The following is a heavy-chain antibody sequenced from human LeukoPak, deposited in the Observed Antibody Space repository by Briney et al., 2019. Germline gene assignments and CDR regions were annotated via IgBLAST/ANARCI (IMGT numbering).Heavy chain of an antibody. CDR1: GFIFDTHT. V-gene: IGHV3-23*01. J-gene: IGHJ6*02. Sequence: GGSLRLSCTGSGFIFDTHTLTWVRQAPGKGLEWVSAISGSGGSTYYADSVKGRFTISRDNSKNTLYLQMNSLRAEDTAVYYCAKAPDYGDYYYYYGMDVWGQGTTVTVSS. CDR2: ISGSGGST. CDR3: AKAPDYGDYYYYYGMDV. D-gene: IGHD4-17*01.